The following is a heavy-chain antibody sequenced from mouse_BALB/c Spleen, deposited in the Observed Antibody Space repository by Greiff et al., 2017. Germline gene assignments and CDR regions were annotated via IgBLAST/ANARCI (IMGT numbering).Heavy chain of an antibody. CDR2: ISTYYGDA. V-gene: IGHV1S137*01. D-gene: IGHD1-1*01. CDR1: GYTFTDYA. J-gene: IGHJ2*01. CDR3: ARGTVGFDY. Sequence: VKLMESGAELVRPGVSVKISCKGSGYTFTDYAMHWVKQSHAKSLEWIGVISTYYGDASYNQKFKGKATMTVDKSSSTAYMELARLTSEDSAIYYCARGTVGFDYWGQGTTLTVSS.